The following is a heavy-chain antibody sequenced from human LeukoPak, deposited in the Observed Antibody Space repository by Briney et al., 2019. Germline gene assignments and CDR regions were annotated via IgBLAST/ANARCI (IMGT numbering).Heavy chain of an antibody. Sequence: SETLSLTCAVYGGSFSDSDWSWIRQPPGKGLEWIGEINHSGSTNYNSSLKSRVIISVDTSKNQFSLRLSSVTAADTAAYYCARRRRSGSQVPDCWGQGTLVTVSS. CDR3: ARRRRSGSQVPDC. V-gene: IGHV4-34*01. J-gene: IGHJ4*02. D-gene: IGHD1-26*01. CDR1: GGSFSDSD. CDR2: INHSGST.